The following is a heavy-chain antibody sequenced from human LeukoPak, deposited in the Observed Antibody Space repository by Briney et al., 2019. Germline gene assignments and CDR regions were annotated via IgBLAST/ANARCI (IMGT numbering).Heavy chain of an antibody. CDR3: ARDLGGSYYDFWSGYSLVFDY. V-gene: IGHV7-4-1*02. J-gene: IGHJ4*02. CDR2: INTNTGNP. D-gene: IGHD3-3*01. Sequence: GASVKVSCTASGYTFTSYGISWVRQAPGQGLEWMGWINTNTGNPTYAQGFTGRFVFSLDTSVSTAYLQISSLKAEDTAAYYCARDLGGSYYDFWSGYSLVFDYWGQGTLVTVSS. CDR1: GYTFTSYG.